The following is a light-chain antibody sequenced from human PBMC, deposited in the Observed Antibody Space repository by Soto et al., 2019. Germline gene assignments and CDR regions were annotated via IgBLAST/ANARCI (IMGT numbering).Light chain of an antibody. J-gene: IGKJ5*01. CDR2: DAS. V-gene: IGKV3-11*01. CDR1: QSVSGY. CDR3: QQRSTWPST. Sequence: EIVLTQSPGTLSVSAGERATLSCRASQSVSGYVAWYQQKRGQAPRLLIYDASNRATGIPARFSGSGSGTDGTLTIPSLEPEDFAVYYCQQRSTWPSTFGQGTRLEIK.